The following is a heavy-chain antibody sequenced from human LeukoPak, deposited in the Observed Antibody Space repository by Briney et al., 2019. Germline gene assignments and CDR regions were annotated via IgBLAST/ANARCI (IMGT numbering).Heavy chain of an antibody. D-gene: IGHD2-15*01. Sequence: GGSLRLSCAASGFTFSSYAMSWVRQAPGKGLEWVSAISGSGGSTYYADSVKGRFTISRDNSKNTLYLQMNSLRAEDTAVYYCAKDRGYCSGGSCYDSFDYWGQGTLVTVSS. J-gene: IGHJ4*02. V-gene: IGHV3-23*01. CDR1: GFTFSSYA. CDR3: AKDRGYCSGGSCYDSFDY. CDR2: ISGSGGST.